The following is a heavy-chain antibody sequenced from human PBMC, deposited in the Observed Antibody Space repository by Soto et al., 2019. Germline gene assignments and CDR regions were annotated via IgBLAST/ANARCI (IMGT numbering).Heavy chain of an antibody. CDR3: ARGQRFSDWFDP. CDR2: VYSSGGT. Sequence: SETLSLTXTVSGGSMTSYYWTWIRQPAGKGLEWIGRVYSSGGTHYNPSLKSRVTISLDTSKNQFSLRLLSVTDADTAVYICARGQRFSDWFDPWGQGTLVTVSS. J-gene: IGHJ5*02. CDR1: GGSMTSYY. V-gene: IGHV4-4*07. D-gene: IGHD3-3*01.